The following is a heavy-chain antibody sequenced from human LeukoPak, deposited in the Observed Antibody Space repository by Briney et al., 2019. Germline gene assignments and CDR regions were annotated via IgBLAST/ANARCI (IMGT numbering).Heavy chain of an antibody. Sequence: SETLSLTCTVSGASVSSGSDYWSWIRQPPGKGLEWIGYIFYTGSTSYNPSLKSRLTISLDTSKNQFSLNLNSVTAADTAVYYCARLQYSSSSDYYFDYWGQGTLVTVSS. CDR1: GASVSSGSDY. J-gene: IGHJ4*02. D-gene: IGHD6-6*01. CDR2: IFYTGST. CDR3: ARLQYSSSSDYYFDY. V-gene: IGHV4-61*01.